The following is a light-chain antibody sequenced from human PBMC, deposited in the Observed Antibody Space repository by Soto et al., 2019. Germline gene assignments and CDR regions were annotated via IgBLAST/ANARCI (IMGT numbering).Light chain of an antibody. V-gene: IGLV2-8*01. CDR1: SSDVGGYNY. CDR3: TSYAGGNNV. J-gene: IGLJ1*01. CDR2: EVN. Sequence: QSALTQPPSASGSPGQSVTISCTGTSSDVGGYNYVSWYQQYPGKVPKLIVYEVNKRPSGVPDRFSGSKSGNTASLTVSGLQAEDEADYYCTSYAGGNNVFGTGTKVTVL.